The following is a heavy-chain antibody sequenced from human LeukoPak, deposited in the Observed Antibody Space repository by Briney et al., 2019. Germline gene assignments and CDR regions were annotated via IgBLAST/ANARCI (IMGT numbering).Heavy chain of an antibody. Sequence: GESLKISRKGSGYSFTSYWIGWVRQMPGKGLEWMGIIYPGDSDTRYSPSFQGQVTISADKSISTAYLQWSSLKASDTAMYYCASSIYYGSGSHTGSYSPAFDIWGQGTMVTVSS. V-gene: IGHV5-51*01. CDR2: IYPGDSDT. D-gene: IGHD3-10*01. J-gene: IGHJ3*02. CDR3: ASSIYYGSGSHTGSYSPAFDI. CDR1: GYSFTSYW.